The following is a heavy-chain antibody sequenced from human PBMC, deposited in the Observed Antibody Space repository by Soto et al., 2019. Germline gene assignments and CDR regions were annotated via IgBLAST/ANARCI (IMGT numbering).Heavy chain of an antibody. CDR3: ARSQSIVATIGYYYGMDV. Sequence: GASVKVSCKASGYTFTSYSMHWVRHAPGQRLEWMGWINAGNGNTKYSQKFQGRVTITRDTSASTAYMELSSLRSDDTAVYYCARSQSIVATIGYYYGMDVWGQGTTVTVSS. V-gene: IGHV1-3*01. CDR1: GYTFTSYS. CDR2: INAGNGNT. J-gene: IGHJ6*02. D-gene: IGHD5-12*01.